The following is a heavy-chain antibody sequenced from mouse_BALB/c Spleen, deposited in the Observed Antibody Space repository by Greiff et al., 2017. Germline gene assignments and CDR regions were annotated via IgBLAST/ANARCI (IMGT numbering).Heavy chain of an antibody. CDR1: GYTFTSYY. CDR2: INPSNGGT. CDR3: TSSGSSPWFAY. Sequence: SGAELVKPGASVKLSCKASGYTFTSYYMYWVKQRPGQGLEWIGEINPSNGGTNFNEKFKSKATLTVDKSSSTAYMQLSSLTSEDSAVYYCTSSGSSPWFAYWGQGTLVTVSA. J-gene: IGHJ3*01. V-gene: IGHV1S81*02. D-gene: IGHD1-1*01.